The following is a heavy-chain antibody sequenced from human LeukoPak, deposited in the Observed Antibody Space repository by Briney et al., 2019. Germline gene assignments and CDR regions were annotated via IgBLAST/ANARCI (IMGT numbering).Heavy chain of an antibody. CDR2: ISFDERNK. CDR3: AREASNGYHFDF. J-gene: IGHJ4*02. Sequence: GGSLRLSCAASDFTFSSFALYWVRQAPGKGLEWVAVISFDERNKYYADSVKGRFTISRDNSRNTLYLQMNSLRAEDTAVYYCAREASNGYHFDFWGQGTLVTVSS. V-gene: IGHV3-30*04. CDR1: DFTFSSFA. D-gene: IGHD5-24*01.